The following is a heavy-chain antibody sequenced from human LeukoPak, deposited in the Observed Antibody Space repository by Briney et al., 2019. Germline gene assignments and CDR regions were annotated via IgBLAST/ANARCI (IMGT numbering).Heavy chain of an antibody. CDR1: GYTFTGYY. CDR3: AREVPYDSSRYYQPFDY. D-gene: IGHD3-22*01. V-gene: IGHV1-2*02. J-gene: IGHJ4*02. CDR2: INPNSGGT. Sequence: ASVKVSCKASGYTFTGYYMHWVRQAPGQGLEWMGWINPNSGGTNYAQNLQGRVTMTTDTSTSTAYMELRSLRSDDTAVYYCAREVPYDSSRYYQPFDYWGQGTLVTVSS.